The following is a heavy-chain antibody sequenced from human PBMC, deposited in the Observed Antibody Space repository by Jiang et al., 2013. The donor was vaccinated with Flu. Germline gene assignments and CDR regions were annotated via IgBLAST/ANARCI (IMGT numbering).Heavy chain of an antibody. CDR3: ARGPLGGIRYFDWLSTDI. Sequence: GAEVKKPGASVKVSCKASGYTFTSYAMHWVRQAPGQRLEWMGWINAGNGNTKYSQKFQGRVTITRDTSASTAYMELSSLRSEDTAVYYCARGPLGGIRYFDWLSTDIWGQGTMVTVSS. D-gene: IGHD3-9*01. V-gene: IGHV1-3*01. CDR2: INAGNGNT. CDR1: GYTFTSYA. J-gene: IGHJ3*02.